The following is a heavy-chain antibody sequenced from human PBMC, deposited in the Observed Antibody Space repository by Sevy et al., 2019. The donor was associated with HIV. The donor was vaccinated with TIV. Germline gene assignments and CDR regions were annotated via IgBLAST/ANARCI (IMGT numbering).Heavy chain of an antibody. CDR2: LNWNGGSK. Sequence: GGSLRLSCVASGFRFGDNGMSWVRQAPGKGLEWVSGLNWNGGSKGYADSVKGRFTISRDNAKNSLFLQMNSLRAEDTALYYCVRGGYYYDSSGTGYFDDWGQGTQVTVSS. CDR3: VRGGYYYDSSGTGYFDD. D-gene: IGHD3-22*01. J-gene: IGHJ4*02. V-gene: IGHV3-20*04. CDR1: GFRFGDNG.